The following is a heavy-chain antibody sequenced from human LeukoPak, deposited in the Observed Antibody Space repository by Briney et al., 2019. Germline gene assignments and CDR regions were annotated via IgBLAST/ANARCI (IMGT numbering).Heavy chain of an antibody. J-gene: IGHJ5*02. Sequence: GGTLRLSCAASGFTFSSYSMNWVRQAPGKGLEWVSYISSSSSYKYYADSVKGRFTISRDNAKNSLYLQMNSLRAEDTAVYYCARDGFAGYYDSSGYSASTFSWGQGTLVTVSS. CDR3: ARDGFAGYYDSSGYSASTFS. CDR2: ISSSSSYK. D-gene: IGHD3-22*01. CDR1: GFTFSSYS. V-gene: IGHV3-21*01.